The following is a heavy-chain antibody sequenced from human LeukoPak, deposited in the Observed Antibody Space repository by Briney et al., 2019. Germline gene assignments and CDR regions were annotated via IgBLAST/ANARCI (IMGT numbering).Heavy chain of an antibody. V-gene: IGHV1-2*02. CDR2: INPNSGGT. CDR3: ARTTLYYYDSSGYYLGY. Sequence: ASVKVSCKASGYTFTGYYMHWVRQAPGQGLEWMGWINPNSGGTNYAQKFQGRVTMTRDTSISTAYMELSRLRSDDTAVYYCARTTLYYYDSSGYYLGYWGQGTLVTVSS. J-gene: IGHJ4*02. CDR1: GYTFTGYY. D-gene: IGHD3-22*01.